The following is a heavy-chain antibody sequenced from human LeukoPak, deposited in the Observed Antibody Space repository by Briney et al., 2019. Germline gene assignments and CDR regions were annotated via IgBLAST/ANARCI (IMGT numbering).Heavy chain of an antibody. Sequence: GGSLRLSCAASGFTFSSYWMSWVRQAPGKGLEWVANIKQDGSEKYYVDSVKGRFTISRDNAKNSLYLQMNSLRAEDTAVYYCARSRFRAAGKGFDPWGQGTLVTVSS. CDR1: GFTFSSYW. J-gene: IGHJ5*02. D-gene: IGHD6-13*01. CDR2: IKQDGSEK. CDR3: ARSRFRAAGKGFDP. V-gene: IGHV3-7*01.